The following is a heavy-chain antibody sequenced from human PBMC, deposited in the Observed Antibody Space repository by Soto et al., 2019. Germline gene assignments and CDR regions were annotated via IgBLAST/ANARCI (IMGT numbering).Heavy chain of an antibody. CDR2: ISGSGGST. CDR3: AKHGSYYEDYFDY. V-gene: IGHV3-23*01. Sequence: PGGSLRLPCAASGFTFSSYAMSWVRQAPGKGLEWVSAISGSGGSTYYADSVKGRFTISRDNSKNTLYLQMNSLRAEDTAVYYCAKHGSYYEDYFDYWGQGTLVTVSS. D-gene: IGHD1-26*01. CDR1: GFTFSSYA. J-gene: IGHJ4*02.